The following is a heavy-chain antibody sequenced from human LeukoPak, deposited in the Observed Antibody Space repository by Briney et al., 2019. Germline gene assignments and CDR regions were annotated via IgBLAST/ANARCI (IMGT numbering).Heavy chain of an antibody. V-gene: IGHV3-74*01. CDR1: GFTFSSYW. D-gene: IGHD2-15*01. J-gene: IGHJ4*02. CDR2: IKSDGRST. CDR3: AGDPDICSGGRCYSHFDY. Sequence: GGSLRLSCAASGFTFSSYWMHWVRQAPGKGLVWVSRIKSDGRSTSYSDSVKGRFTISRDNAKNTLYLQMNSLRAEDTAVYYCAGDPDICSGGRCYSHFDYWGQGTLVTVSS.